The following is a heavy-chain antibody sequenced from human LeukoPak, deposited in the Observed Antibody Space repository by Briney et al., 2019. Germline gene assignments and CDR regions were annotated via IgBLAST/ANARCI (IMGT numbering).Heavy chain of an antibody. CDR1: GISLSGYF. Sequence: GGSLRLSCAASGISLSGYFMSWIRQAPGKGLEWVAYLSNSGSSIYYAASVKGRFTISRDNANNSLFLQMNSLRVDDTALHYCTREPNDYGDNGRHYWGQGTLVTVSS. D-gene: IGHD4-17*01. J-gene: IGHJ4*02. CDR3: TREPNDYGDNGRHY. CDR2: LSNSGSSI. V-gene: IGHV3-11*01.